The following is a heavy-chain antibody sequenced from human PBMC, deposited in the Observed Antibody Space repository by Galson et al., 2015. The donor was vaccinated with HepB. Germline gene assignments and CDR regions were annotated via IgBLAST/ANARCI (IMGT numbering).Heavy chain of an antibody. CDR3: AKGITYSGWCDDAFDT. V-gene: IGHV3-23*01. Sequence: SLRLSCAASGSPFTSYALTWVRQVPGRGLEWVSVISADGSTTHYADSVKGRFTISRDNPKNTVYLQMNSLRAEDTAVYYCAKGITYSGWCDDAFDTWGQGTMVTV. D-gene: IGHD6-19*01. CDR1: GSPFTSYA. CDR2: ISADGSTT. J-gene: IGHJ3*02.